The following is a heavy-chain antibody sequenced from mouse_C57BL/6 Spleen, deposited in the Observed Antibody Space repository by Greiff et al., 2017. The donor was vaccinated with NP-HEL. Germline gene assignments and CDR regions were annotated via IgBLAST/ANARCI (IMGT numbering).Heavy chain of an antibody. CDR2: IDPSDSYT. D-gene: IGHD1-1*02. CDR3: ARSMATEGFAY. CDR1: GYTFTSYW. J-gene: IGHJ3*01. Sequence: QVQLQQPGAELVKPGASVKLSCKASGYTFTSYWMQWVKQRPGQGLEWIGEIDPSDSYTNYNQKFKGKATLTVDTSSSTAYMQLSSLTSEDSAVYYCARSMATEGFAYWGQGTLVTVSA. V-gene: IGHV1-50*01.